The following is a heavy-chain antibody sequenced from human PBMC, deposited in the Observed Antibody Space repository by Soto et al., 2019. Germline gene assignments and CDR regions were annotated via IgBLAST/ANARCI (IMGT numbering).Heavy chain of an antibody. V-gene: IGHV1-2*02. D-gene: IGHD3-3*01. J-gene: IGHJ5*02. CDR1: GYTFTGYY. Sequence: QVQLVQSGAEVKKPGASVKVSCKASGYTFTGYYLHWVRQAPGRRLEWMGWINPNSGATNYAENLQGRVTLTRDTSISTAYMELTRLTSEDTAVYYCAKSITRFLEWSSPFDPWGQGTLVTVSS. CDR3: AKSITRFLEWSSPFDP. CDR2: INPNSGAT.